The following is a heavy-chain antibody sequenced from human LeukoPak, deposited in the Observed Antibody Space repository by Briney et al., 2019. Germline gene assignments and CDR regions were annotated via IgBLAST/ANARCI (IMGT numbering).Heavy chain of an antibody. CDR2: IYTSGST. CDR3: VRDRSPYWFYY. V-gene: IGHV4-61*02. CDR1: GGSISSGSYY. J-gene: IGHJ4*02. D-gene: IGHD2-15*01. Sequence: SQTLSLTCTVSGGSISSGSYYWSWIRQPAGKGLEWIGRIYTSGSTNYNPSLKSRVAISVDTSKNQFSLKLSSVTAADTAVYYCVRDRSPYWFYYWGQGTLVTVSS.